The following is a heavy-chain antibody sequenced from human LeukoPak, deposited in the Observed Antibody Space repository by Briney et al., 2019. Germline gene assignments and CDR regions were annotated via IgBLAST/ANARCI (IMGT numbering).Heavy chain of an antibody. J-gene: IGHJ4*02. D-gene: IGHD2-2*01. Sequence: GESLKISCQGSGYSFSTNWIGWVRQVPGKGLEWMGLIYPSDSDTRYSPSFQGQVTISADKSISTAYLQWSSLKASDTAMYYCARQYCSSTSCYEGDYWGQGTLVTAPS. CDR2: IYPSDSDT. CDR3: ARQYCSSTSCYEGDY. V-gene: IGHV5-51*01. CDR1: GYSFSTNW.